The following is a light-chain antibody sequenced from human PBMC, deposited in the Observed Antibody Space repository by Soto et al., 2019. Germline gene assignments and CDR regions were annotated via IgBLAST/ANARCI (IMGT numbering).Light chain of an antibody. CDR3: QQLNSYPRT. Sequence: IQLTQSPSSLSASVGDRVTITCQASQGISSYLAWYQQEPGKAPKLLIYSASTLQSGVPSRFSGSESGTDFTLTISSLQPEDFATYYCQQLNSYPRTFGPGTKVDNK. V-gene: IGKV1-9*01. J-gene: IGKJ3*01. CDR1: QGISSY. CDR2: SAS.